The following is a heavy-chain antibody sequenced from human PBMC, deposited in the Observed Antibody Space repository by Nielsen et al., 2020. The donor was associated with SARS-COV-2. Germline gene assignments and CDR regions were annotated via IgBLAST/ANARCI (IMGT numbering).Heavy chain of an antibody. CDR3: ARARSHTIFGVVIVDAFDI. J-gene: IGHJ3*02. D-gene: IGHD3-3*01. Sequence: WVRQPPGKGLEWIGYIYYSGSTYYNPSLKSRVTISVDTSKNQFSLKLSSVTAADTALYYCARARSHTIFGVVIVDAFDIWGQGTMVTVSS. CDR2: IYYSGST. V-gene: IGHV4-30-4*08.